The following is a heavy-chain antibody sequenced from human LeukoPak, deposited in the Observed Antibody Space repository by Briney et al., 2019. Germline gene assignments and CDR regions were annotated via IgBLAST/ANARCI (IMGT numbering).Heavy chain of an antibody. CDR2: IKQDGSDY. Sequence: GGSLRLSCAASGFTFSSYWMSWVRQAPGKGLEWVANIKQDGSDYYYVDSVKGRFTISRDNAKNSLYLQMNSLRAEDTAVYYCAREQTPVIHYYFDSWGQGTLVTVSS. CDR3: AREQTPVIHYYFDS. V-gene: IGHV3-7*01. D-gene: IGHD3-16*02. J-gene: IGHJ4*02. CDR1: GFTFSSYW.